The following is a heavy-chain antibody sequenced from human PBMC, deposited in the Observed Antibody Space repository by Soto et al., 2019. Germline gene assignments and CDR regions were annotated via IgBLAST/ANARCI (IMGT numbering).Heavy chain of an antibody. Sequence: ASVKVSCKAGGYTFTDYYIQWVRQAPGQGLQYMGWISPKSGGAAYAQKFRGRVTISVDTSKNQFSLKLSSVTAADTAVYYCARDKGAAHYDYWGQGTLVTVST. CDR3: ARDKGAAHYDY. CDR2: ISPKSGGA. V-gene: IGHV1-2*02. D-gene: IGHD6-6*01. J-gene: IGHJ4*02. CDR1: GYTFTDYY.